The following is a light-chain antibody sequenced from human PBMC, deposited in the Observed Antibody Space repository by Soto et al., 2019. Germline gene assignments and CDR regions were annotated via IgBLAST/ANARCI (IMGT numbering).Light chain of an antibody. CDR3: QQYGDMWT. J-gene: IGKJ1*01. CDR1: QSVRSSY. CDR2: GAS. Sequence: EIVLTQSPGTLSLSPGERATLNCRASQSVRSSYLAWYQQQSGQAPRLLIHGASRRATGIPDRFSGSGSGTDFTLTINRLEPEDFAVYFCQQYGDMWTFGQGTKVEIK. V-gene: IGKV3-20*01.